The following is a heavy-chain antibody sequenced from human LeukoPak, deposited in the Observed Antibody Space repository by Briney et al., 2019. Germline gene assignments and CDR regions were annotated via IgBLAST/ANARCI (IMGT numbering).Heavy chain of an antibody. CDR3: AKDFSVGVTMIRGPFDP. V-gene: IGHV3-23*01. CDR1: GFTFSDYA. J-gene: IGHJ5*02. CDR2: ISGSAHKI. Sequence: GGSLRLSCVVSGFTFSDYAMSWVRQAPEKGLDWVSVISGSAHKIRYADSMKGRFTISRDNSKDTLYLQINSLRAEDTAVYYCAKDFSVGVTMIRGPFDPWGQGTLVTVSS. D-gene: IGHD3-10*01.